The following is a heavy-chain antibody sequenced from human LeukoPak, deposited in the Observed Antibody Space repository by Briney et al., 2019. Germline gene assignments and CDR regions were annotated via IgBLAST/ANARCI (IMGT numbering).Heavy chain of an antibody. J-gene: IGHJ4*02. Sequence: ASVKVSCKASGYTFTDYYMHWVRQAPGQGLEWMGWINPNSGDTNHAQNFQGRVTLTRDTSISTAYMELSSLRSDDSAVYYCAVEYCSGGSCHQGFDYWGQGTLVTVSS. CDR2: INPNSGDT. CDR3: AVEYCSGGSCHQGFDY. D-gene: IGHD2-15*01. CDR1: GYTFTDYY. V-gene: IGHV1-2*02.